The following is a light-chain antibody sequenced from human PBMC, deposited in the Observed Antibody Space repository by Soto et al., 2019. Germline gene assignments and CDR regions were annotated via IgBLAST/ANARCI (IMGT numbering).Light chain of an antibody. Sequence: EIVMTQSPATLSVSPGERATLSCRASQSVNTNLAWYQQKPGQAPRLLIYGASSRATGTPVRFRGSGSGTEFTLTISSLQSEDFAVYYCQQYNDWPRTFGQGTKVDIK. CDR3: QQYNDWPRT. V-gene: IGKV3-15*01. CDR2: GAS. J-gene: IGKJ2*01. CDR1: QSVNTN.